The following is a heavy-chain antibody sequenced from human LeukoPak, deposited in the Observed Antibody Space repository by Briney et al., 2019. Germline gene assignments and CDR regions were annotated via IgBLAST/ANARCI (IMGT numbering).Heavy chain of an antibody. J-gene: IGHJ4*02. V-gene: IGHV3-48*03. CDR3: ARACSGWYYFDY. CDR1: GFTFSNCE. CDR2: ISSSSGVTI. D-gene: IGHD6-19*01. Sequence: PGGSLRPSCAASGFTFSNCEMNWVRQAPGKGLEWLSYISSSSGVTIYYADSVKGQFTISRDNAKNSLYLQMNSLRAEDTAVYYCARACSGWYYFDYWGQGTLVTVSS.